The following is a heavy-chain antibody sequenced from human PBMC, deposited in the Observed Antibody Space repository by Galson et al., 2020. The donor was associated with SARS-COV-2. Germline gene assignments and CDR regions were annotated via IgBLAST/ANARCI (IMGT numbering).Heavy chain of an antibody. V-gene: IGHV1-24*01. D-gene: IGHD2-21*02. CDR1: GYTLTELS. Sequence: GESLKISCKVSGYTLTELSMHWVRQAPGKGLEWMGGFDPEDGETIYAQKFQGRVTMTEDTSTDTAYMELSSLRSEDTAVYYCATATAVVTAYWFDPWGQGTLVTVSS. CDR2: FDPEDGET. J-gene: IGHJ5*02. CDR3: ATATAVVTAYWFDP.